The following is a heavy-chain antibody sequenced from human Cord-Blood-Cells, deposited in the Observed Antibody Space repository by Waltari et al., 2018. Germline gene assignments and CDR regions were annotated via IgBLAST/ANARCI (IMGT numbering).Heavy chain of an antibody. CDR3: ARGGAIYDFWSGPDDYYYYYGMDV. D-gene: IGHD3-3*01. V-gene: IGHV4-4*02. CDR1: GGSIRSSNW. J-gene: IGHJ6*02. CDR2: IYHSGST. Sequence: QVQLQESGPGLVKPSGTLSLTCAVSGGSIRSSNWWSWVRQPPGKGLEWLGEIYHSGSTNYNPSLKSRVTISVDKSKNQFSLKLSSVTAADTAVYYCARGGAIYDFWSGPDDYYYYYGMDVWGQGTTVTVSS.